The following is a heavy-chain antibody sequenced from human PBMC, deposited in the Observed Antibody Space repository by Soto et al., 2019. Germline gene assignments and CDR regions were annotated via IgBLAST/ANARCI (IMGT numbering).Heavy chain of an antibody. CDR3: ATQWLVRSYYYGMDV. D-gene: IGHD6-19*01. Sequence: GGSLRLSCAASGFTVSSNYMSWVRQAPGKGLEWVSVIYSGGSTYYADSVKGRFTISRDNSKNTLYLQMNSLRAEDTAVYYCATQWLVRSYYYGMDVWGQGTTVTVSS. CDR2: IYSGGST. J-gene: IGHJ6*02. V-gene: IGHV3-66*01. CDR1: GFTVSSNY.